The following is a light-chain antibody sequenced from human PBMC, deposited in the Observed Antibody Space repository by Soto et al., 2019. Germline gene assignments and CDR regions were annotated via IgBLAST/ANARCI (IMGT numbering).Light chain of an antibody. CDR2: GVS. J-gene: IGKJ5*01. V-gene: IGKV3-20*01. CDR1: QSVSSNF. CDR3: QQDANSLIN. Sequence: LPLSPGESATLSRSASQSVSSNFLAWYQQKPGQAHRLLIYGVSSRASGTPDRFFGSGSGTDFTLTINRLEPEDFAVYYCQQDANSLINFGEGTRPAIK.